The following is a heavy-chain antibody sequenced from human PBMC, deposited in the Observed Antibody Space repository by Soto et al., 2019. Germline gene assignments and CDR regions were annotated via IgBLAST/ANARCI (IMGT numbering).Heavy chain of an antibody. J-gene: IGHJ3*02. CDR1: GFTFSSYA. CDR3: AKDKGALVDSSGYYHAFDI. D-gene: IGHD3-22*01. CDR2: ISGSGGST. Sequence: GGSLRLSCAASGFTFSSYAMSWVRQAPGKGLEWVSAISGSGGSTYYADSVKGRFTISRDNSKNTLYLQMNSLRAEDTAVYYCAKDKGALVDSSGYYHAFDIWGQGTIVTVSS. V-gene: IGHV3-23*01.